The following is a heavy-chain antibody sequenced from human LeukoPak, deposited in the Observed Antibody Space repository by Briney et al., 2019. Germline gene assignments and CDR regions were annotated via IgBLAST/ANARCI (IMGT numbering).Heavy chain of an antibody. Sequence: GGSLRLSCAASGFTFSSYWMNWVRQAPGKGLEWVSYISSSGSTIYYADSVKGRFTISRDNAKNSLYLQMNSLRAEDTAVYYCARVSPGVGVVVVAATKEDYFDYWGQGTLVTVSS. D-gene: IGHD2-15*01. CDR3: ARVSPGVGVVVVAATKEDYFDY. CDR2: ISSSGSTI. J-gene: IGHJ4*02. CDR1: GFTFSSYW. V-gene: IGHV3-48*04.